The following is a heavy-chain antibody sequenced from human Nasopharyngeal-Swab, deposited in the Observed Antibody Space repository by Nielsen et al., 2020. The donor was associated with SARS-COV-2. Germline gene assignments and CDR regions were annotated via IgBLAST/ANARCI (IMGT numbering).Heavy chain of an antibody. D-gene: IGHD6-13*01. V-gene: IGHV3-21*01. Sequence: VRQMPVKGLEWVSSISSSSSYIYYADSVKGRFTISRDNAKNSLYLQMNSLRAEDTAVYYCARVAGLIAAAGDYWGQGTLVTVSS. CDR2: ISSSSSYI. CDR3: ARVAGLIAAAGDY. J-gene: IGHJ4*02.